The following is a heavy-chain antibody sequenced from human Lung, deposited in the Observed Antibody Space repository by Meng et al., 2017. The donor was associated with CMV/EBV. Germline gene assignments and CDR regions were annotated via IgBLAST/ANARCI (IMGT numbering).Heavy chain of an antibody. CDR3: ARIPVAGSWYFDL. D-gene: IGHD6-13*01. V-gene: IGHV3-21*01. Sequence: ASEFSFSTYSMTWVRQVPGKGLECVSSISSSSSYIYYADSVKGRFAISRDNAKNSLFLLMDSLRAEDTAVYYCARIPVAGSWYFDLWGRGTLVTVSS. CDR2: ISSSSSYI. CDR1: EFSFSTYS. J-gene: IGHJ2*01.